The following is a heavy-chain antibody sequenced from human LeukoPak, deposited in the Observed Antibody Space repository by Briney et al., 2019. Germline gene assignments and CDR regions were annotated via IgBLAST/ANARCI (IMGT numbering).Heavy chain of an antibody. Sequence: GASVKVSCKASGYTFTSYDINWVRQATGQGLEWMGWMNPNSGNTGYAQKFQGRVTITRNTSISTAYMELSSLRSEDTAVYYCARPYTIRGNWFDPWGQGTLVTVSS. V-gene: IGHV1-8*03. D-gene: IGHD3-10*01. CDR1: GYTFTSYD. J-gene: IGHJ5*02. CDR3: ARPYTIRGNWFDP. CDR2: MNPNSGNT.